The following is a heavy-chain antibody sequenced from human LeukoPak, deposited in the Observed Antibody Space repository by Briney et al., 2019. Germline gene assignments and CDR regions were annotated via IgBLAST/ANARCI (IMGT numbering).Heavy chain of an antibody. CDR2: IYYSGST. CDR1: GGSISSSSYS. V-gene: IGHV4-39*01. Sequence: SETLSLTCTVSGGSISSSSYSWGWIRQPPGKGLEWIGSIYYSGSTYYNPSLKSRVTISVDTSKNQFSLKLSSVTAADTAVYYCARPGIAAAGPIDYYGMDVWGQGTTVTVSS. D-gene: IGHD6-13*01. J-gene: IGHJ6*02. CDR3: ARPGIAAAGPIDYYGMDV.